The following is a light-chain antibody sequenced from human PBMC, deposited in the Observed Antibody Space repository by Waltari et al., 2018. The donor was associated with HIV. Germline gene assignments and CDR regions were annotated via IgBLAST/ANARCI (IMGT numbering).Light chain of an antibody. CDR1: NIGSKR. Sequence: SYVLTQPPSVSVAPGKTAGITCGGDNIGSKRVHWYQQKPGQAPVLLIYDGADRPSGIPERFSGSNSENTATLTIGRVEAGDEADYYCQVWDSGSAHVVFGGGTNLAVL. CDR2: DGA. V-gene: IGLV3-21*03. J-gene: IGLJ2*01. CDR3: QVWDSGSAHVV.